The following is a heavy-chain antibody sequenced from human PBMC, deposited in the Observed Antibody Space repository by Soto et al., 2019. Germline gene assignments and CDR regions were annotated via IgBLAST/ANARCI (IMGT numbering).Heavy chain of an antibody. CDR3: ARGRAPYYYDSSGYYSLLNGMDV. V-gene: IGHV1-69*13. D-gene: IGHD3-22*01. CDR1: GGTFSSYA. J-gene: IGHJ6*02. Sequence: ASVKVSCKASGGTFSSYAISWVRQAPGQGLEWMGGIIPIFGTANYAQKFQGRVTITADESTSTAYMELSSLRSEDTAVYYCARGRAPYYYDSSGYYSLLNGMDVWGQGTTVTVS. CDR2: IIPIFGTA.